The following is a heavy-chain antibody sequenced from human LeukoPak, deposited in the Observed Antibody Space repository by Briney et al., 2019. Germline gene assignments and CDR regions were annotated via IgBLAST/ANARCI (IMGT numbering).Heavy chain of an antibody. D-gene: IGHD3-10*01. V-gene: IGHV4-39*01. J-gene: IGHJ4*02. CDR1: GGSLSSSSYY. CDR2: IYSSGST. CDR3: ARQQAPVHRMVRGSVAPADLTCDY. Sequence: SETLSLTCTVSGGSLSSSSYYWRGLRQPPGRGVEWIGSIYSSGSTYDNPPLKSRVTLSVDTYKKQFSLKLSSVSATDPSFYSWARQQAPVHRMVRGSVAPADLTCDYWGQGTLVTVSS.